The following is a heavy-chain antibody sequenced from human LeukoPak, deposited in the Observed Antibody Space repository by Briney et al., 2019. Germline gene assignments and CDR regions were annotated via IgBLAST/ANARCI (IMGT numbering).Heavy chain of an antibody. J-gene: IGHJ4*02. V-gene: IGHV4-59*01. Sequence: SEPLSPTCTVSGGSISCYYWSWPRQPPGKGLEGIGYIYYSGITNYNPSLKSRVTISVDTSKNQFSLKLSSVTAADTAVYYCARGLSRRPDIAYLRFDYWGQGTLVTVSS. CDR2: IYYSGIT. D-gene: IGHD5-12*01. CDR1: GGSISCYY. CDR3: ARGLSRRPDIAYLRFDY.